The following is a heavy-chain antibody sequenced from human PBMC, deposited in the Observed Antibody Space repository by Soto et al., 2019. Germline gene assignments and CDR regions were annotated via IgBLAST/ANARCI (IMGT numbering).Heavy chain of an antibody. D-gene: IGHD6-13*01. Sequence: PGGSLRLSCAASGFSFSDYAMSWVRQAPGKGLEWVSVISESGGSTHYADSVRGRFTVSRDNSKNSLSLRMNSLRDKDTAVYFCAKRSPYSSGWYSPIFDYWGQGALVTVSS. J-gene: IGHJ4*02. CDR1: GFSFSDYA. CDR2: ISESGGST. CDR3: AKRSPYSSGWYSPIFDY. V-gene: IGHV3-23*01.